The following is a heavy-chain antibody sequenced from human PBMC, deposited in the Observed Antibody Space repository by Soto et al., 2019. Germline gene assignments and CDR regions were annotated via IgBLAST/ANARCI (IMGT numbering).Heavy chain of an antibody. CDR1: GFTFSSYA. CDR2: ISGSGGST. Sequence: GGSLRLSCAASGFTFSSYAMSWVRQAPGKGLEWVSAISGSGGSTYYADSVKGRFTISRDNSKNTLYLQMNSLRAEDTAVYYCAKDGLDTAMPYNWFDPWGQGTLVTVSS. V-gene: IGHV3-23*01. J-gene: IGHJ5*02. CDR3: AKDGLDTAMPYNWFDP. D-gene: IGHD5-18*01.